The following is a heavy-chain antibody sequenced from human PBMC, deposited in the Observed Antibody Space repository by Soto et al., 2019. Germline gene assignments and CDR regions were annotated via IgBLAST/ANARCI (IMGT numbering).Heavy chain of an antibody. J-gene: IGHJ4*02. Sequence: EVQLLESGGGLVQPEGSLRLSCAASGFTFSSYAMSWVRQAPGKGLEWVSTISGSGGGIYYADSVKGRFTISRDNSKNTLDLQMNSLRAEDTAVYYCAKRNLVVRPPFDYWGQGTLVTVSS. V-gene: IGHV3-23*01. D-gene: IGHD2-15*01. CDR3: AKRNLVVRPPFDY. CDR1: GFTFSSYA. CDR2: ISGSGGGI.